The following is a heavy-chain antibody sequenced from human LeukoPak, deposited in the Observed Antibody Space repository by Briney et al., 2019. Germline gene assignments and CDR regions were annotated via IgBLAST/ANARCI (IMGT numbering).Heavy chain of an antibody. V-gene: IGHV4-39*01. CDR3: ARRSYDILTGYYNVDY. CDR1: GGSISSSSYY. D-gene: IGHD3-9*01. Sequence: SETLSLTCTVSGGSISSSSYYWGWIRQPPGKGLEWIGSIYYSGSTYYNPSLKSRVTIFVDTSKNQFSLKLSSVTAADTAVYYCARRSYDILTGYYNVDYWGQGTLVTVSS. J-gene: IGHJ4*02. CDR2: IYYSGST.